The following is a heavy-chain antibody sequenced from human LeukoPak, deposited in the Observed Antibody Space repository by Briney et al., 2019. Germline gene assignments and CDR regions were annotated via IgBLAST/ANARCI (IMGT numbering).Heavy chain of an antibody. CDR2: VSQDGSKR. J-gene: IGHJ6*02. CDR1: GFTFSSSG. Sequence: GGSLRLSCAASGFTFSSSGIHWVRQAPGKGLEWVSTVSQDGSKRYYGDFVKGRFTISRDNAKNSLYLQMNSLRAEDTAVYYCARSFRVNYGMDVWGQGTTVTVSS. V-gene: IGHV3-30*03. D-gene: IGHD1-14*01. CDR3: ARSFRVNYGMDV.